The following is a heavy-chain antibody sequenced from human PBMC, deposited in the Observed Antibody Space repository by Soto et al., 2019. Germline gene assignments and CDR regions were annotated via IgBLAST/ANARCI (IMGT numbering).Heavy chain of an antibody. Sequence: QVQLVQSGVEVKKPGASVKVSCKASGYTFTSYGITWVRQAPGQGLEWMGWIDTYNCKTYYAQNLQGRVTMTTDTSTSTAYMELRSLRSDDTAVYYCARGITFGGVLNGMDVWGQGTTVTVSS. J-gene: IGHJ6*02. CDR1: GYTFTSYG. D-gene: IGHD3-16*01. V-gene: IGHV1-18*01. CDR2: IDTYNCKT. CDR3: ARGITFGGVLNGMDV.